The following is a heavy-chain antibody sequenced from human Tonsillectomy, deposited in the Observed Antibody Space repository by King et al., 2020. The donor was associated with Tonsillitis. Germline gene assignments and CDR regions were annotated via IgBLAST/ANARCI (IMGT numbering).Heavy chain of an antibody. Sequence: QLQESGPGLVKPSETLSLTCTVSGGSISSYYWSWIRQPPGKGLEWIGYIYYSGSTNYNPSLKSRVTISVDTSKNQFSLKLSSVTAADTAVYYCARVFSGWLISIDYWGQGTLVTVSS. CDR1: GGSISSYY. CDR3: ARVFSGWLISIDY. V-gene: IGHV4-59*01. D-gene: IGHD6-19*01. CDR2: IYYSGST. J-gene: IGHJ4*02.